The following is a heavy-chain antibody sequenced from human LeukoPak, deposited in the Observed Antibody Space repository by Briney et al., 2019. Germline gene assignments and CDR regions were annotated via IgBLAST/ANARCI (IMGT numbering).Heavy chain of an antibody. CDR1: GFTFKNYW. D-gene: IGHD6-13*01. CDR3: TRAWSRSSSWYDY. CDR2: IKQDGSEK. Sequence: GGSLRLSCAASGFTFKNYWMGWVRQTPGKGLEWVANIKQDGSEKYYVDSMKGRFTISRDNAKNSLLLQMDSLRAEDTAVYYCTRAWSRSSSWYDYWGQGTLVTVSS. V-gene: IGHV3-7*01. J-gene: IGHJ4*02.